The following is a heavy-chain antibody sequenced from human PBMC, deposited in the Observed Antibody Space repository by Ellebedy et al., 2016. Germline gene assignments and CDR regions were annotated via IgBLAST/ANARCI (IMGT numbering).Heavy chain of an antibody. CDR3: AKARTSCGGDCYYNWFDP. J-gene: IGHJ5*02. D-gene: IGHD2-21*02. V-gene: IGHV3-23*01. CDR2: MSGSGGST. Sequence: GGSLRLSCAASGFTFSSYAMSWVRQAPGKGLEWVSAMSGSGGSTYYADTVKGRFTISRDNSKNTLYLQMNSLRAEDTALYYCAKARTSCGGDCYYNWFDPWGQGTLVTVSS. CDR1: GFTFSSYA.